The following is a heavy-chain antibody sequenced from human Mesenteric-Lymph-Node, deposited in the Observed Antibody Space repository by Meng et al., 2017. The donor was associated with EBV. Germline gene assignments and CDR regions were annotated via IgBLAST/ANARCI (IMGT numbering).Heavy chain of an antibody. CDR1: GFTVSSNY. CDR3: ARDHSNLHVTFDY. V-gene: IGHV3-53*01. Sequence: VQLVESGGGLIQPGGSLVLSFASSGFTVSSNYMSWVRQAPGKGLEWISVIYSGENTDYSDSVKGRFTISRDISKNTLYLQMNSLRAEDTAMYYCARDHSNLHVTFDYWGQGTLITVSS. CDR2: IYSGENT. J-gene: IGHJ4*02. D-gene: IGHD1-1*01.